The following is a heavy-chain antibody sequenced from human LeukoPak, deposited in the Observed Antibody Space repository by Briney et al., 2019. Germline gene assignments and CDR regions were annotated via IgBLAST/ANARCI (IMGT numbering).Heavy chain of an antibody. J-gene: IGHJ3*02. CDR2: IKQDGSEQ. CDR1: GFTFSNSW. Sequence: AGGSLRLSCAASGFTFSNSWMSWVRQAPGKGLEWVAYIKQDGSEQFYVDSVKGRFTISRDNAKNSLDLQMNSLKAEDTAVYYCARGGKYSSSWYSGRDAFDIWGQGTMVTVSS. V-gene: IGHV3-7*01. D-gene: IGHD6-13*01. CDR3: ARGGKYSSSWYSGRDAFDI.